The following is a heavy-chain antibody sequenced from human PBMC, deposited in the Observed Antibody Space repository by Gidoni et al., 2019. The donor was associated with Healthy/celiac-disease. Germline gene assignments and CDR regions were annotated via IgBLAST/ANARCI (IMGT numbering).Heavy chain of an antibody. D-gene: IGHD5-12*01. Sequence: EVQLVESGGGLIQPGGSLRLSCAASGFTVSSNYMSWVRQAPGKGLEWVSVIYSGGSTYYADSVKGRFTISRDNSKNTLYLQMNSLRAEDTAVYYCASRGRDGYNLGDYWGQGTLVTVSS. V-gene: IGHV3-53*01. CDR3: ASRGRDGYNLGDY. CDR2: IYSGGST. CDR1: GFTVSSNY. J-gene: IGHJ4*02.